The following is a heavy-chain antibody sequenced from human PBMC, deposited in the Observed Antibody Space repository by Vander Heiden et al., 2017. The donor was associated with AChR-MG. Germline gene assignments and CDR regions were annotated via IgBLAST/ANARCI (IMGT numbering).Heavy chain of an antibody. CDR3: ASGSGSRGGWYFDL. J-gene: IGHJ2*01. CDR2: ISYDGSNK. CDR1: GFTLSDYA. V-gene: IGHV3-30-3*01. D-gene: IGHD1-26*01. Sequence: QVQLVESGGGVVQPGTSLGLSCAASGFTLSDYAMHWGRQAPGKGLEWVAVISYDGSNKYYADSVKGRFTISRDNSKNTLYLQMNSLRAEDTAVYYCASGSGSRGGWYFDLWGRGTLVTVSS.